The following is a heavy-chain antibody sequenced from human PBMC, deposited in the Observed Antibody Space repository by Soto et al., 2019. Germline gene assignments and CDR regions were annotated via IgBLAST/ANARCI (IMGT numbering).Heavy chain of an antibody. D-gene: IGHD1-7*01. CDR3: MRDVISGTT. CDR1: GFTFSSYG. V-gene: IGHV3-33*01. Sequence: PGGSLRLSCAASGFTFSSYGMHWVRQAPGKGLEWVAVIWYDGSEKYYVDSVKGRFTISRDNAEKSLYLQMNSLRVEDTAVYYCMRDVISGTTWGQGTLVTVSS. J-gene: IGHJ4*02. CDR2: IWYDGSEK.